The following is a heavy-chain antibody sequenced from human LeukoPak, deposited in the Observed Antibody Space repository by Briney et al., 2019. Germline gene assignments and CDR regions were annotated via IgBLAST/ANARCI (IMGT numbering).Heavy chain of an antibody. V-gene: IGHV3-15*01. CDR3: TTFSWQLDY. CDR2: IKSKTDGGTT. Sequence: GGSLRLSCAASGFTFSSYSMNWVRQAPGKGLEWVGRIKSKTDGGTTDYAAPVKGRFTISRDDSKTTMYLQMNSLKTEDTAVYYCTTFSWQLDYWGQGTLVTVSS. D-gene: IGHD2-15*01. J-gene: IGHJ4*02. CDR1: GFTFSSYS.